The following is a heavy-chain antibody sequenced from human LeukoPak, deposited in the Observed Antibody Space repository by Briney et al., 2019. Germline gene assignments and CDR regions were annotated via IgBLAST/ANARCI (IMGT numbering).Heavy chain of an antibody. V-gene: IGHV3-23*01. CDR2: ISGSGGST. D-gene: IGHD2-2*01. J-gene: IGHJ5*02. Sequence: GGSLRLSCAASGFTFSSYAMSWVRQAPGKGLEWVSAISGSGGSTYYADSVKGRFTISRDNSKNTLYLQMNSLRAEDTAVYYCAKDAYIVVVPPNWFDPWGQGTLVTVSS. CDR3: AKDAYIVVVPPNWFDP. CDR1: GFTFSSYA.